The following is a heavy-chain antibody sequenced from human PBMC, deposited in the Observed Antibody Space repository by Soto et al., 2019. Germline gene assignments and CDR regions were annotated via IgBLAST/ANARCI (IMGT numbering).Heavy chain of an antibody. J-gene: IGHJ5*02. V-gene: IGHV4-30-2*01. Sequence: KTSETLSLTCAVSGISITSGGSSWTWIRQPPGKGLEWIGYLSYSGSAYYNPSLKSRVTISVDRSKNQFSLKLNSATTADTAVYYCARDVNYWFDPWGQGTLVTVSS. CDR1: GISITSGGSS. D-gene: IGHD3-10*01. CDR3: ARDVNYWFDP. CDR2: LSYSGSA.